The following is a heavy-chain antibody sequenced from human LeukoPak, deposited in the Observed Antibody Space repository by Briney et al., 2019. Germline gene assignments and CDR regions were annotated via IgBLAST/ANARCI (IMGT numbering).Heavy chain of an antibody. V-gene: IGHV3-23*01. J-gene: IGHJ4*02. CDR2: ISGSGGST. CDR3: AKLGRTVVTRGYFDY. D-gene: IGHD4-23*01. Sequence: PGGSLRLSCAASGFTFSSYAMSWVRQAPGKGLEWVSAISGSGGSTYYADSVKGRFTISRDNSKNTPYLQMNSLRAEDTAVYYCAKLGRTVVTRGYFDYWGQGTLVTVSS. CDR1: GFTFSSYA.